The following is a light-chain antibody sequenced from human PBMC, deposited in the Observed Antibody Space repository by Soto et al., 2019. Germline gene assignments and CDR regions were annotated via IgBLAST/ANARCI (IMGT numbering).Light chain of an antibody. CDR3: SSYAGSNNSYV. CDR2: GNS. CDR1: SSNFGKSI. V-gene: IGLV1-44*01. J-gene: IGLJ1*01. Sequence: QSVLTQPPSASGTPGQRVTISCSGSSSNFGKSIVSWYQHLPGRAPQVLIYGNSQRASGVPVRFSGSKSGNTASLTVSGLQADDEADYYCSSYAGSNNSYVFGTGTKVTVL.